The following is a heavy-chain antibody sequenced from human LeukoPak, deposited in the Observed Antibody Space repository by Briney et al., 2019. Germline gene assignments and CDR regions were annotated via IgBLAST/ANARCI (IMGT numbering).Heavy chain of an antibody. CDR3: ARDKRHSYGRYFDP. CDR2: MQSTGNS. J-gene: IGHJ4*02. Sequence: SETLSLTCSVSGDSISTYHWNWIRKPPGKGLEWIGYMQSTGNSNYNPSIKNRVNIFVDMSKNQFVLNLRSVTAADTAVYYCARDKRHSYGRYFDPWGQGMLVTVSS. V-gene: IGHV4-59*01. D-gene: IGHD5-18*01. CDR1: GDSISTYH.